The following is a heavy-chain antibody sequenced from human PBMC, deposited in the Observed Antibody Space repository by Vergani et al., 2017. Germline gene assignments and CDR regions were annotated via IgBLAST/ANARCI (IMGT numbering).Heavy chain of an antibody. D-gene: IGHD3-10*01. Sequence: EVQLVESGGGLVQPGGSPRLSCVASGFTFSSYSMNWVRQAPGKGLEWVSYISSSSGTIYYADSVKGRFTISRDNAKNSRYLQMNSLRAEDTAVYYCARYSAYYGSGNVDYWGQGTLVTVSS. CDR1: GFTFSSYS. V-gene: IGHV3-48*01. CDR3: ARYSAYYGSGNVDY. J-gene: IGHJ4*02. CDR2: ISSSSGTI.